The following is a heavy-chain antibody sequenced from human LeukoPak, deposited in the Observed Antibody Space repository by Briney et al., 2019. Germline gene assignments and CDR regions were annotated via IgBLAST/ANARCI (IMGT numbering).Heavy chain of an antibody. Sequence: SQTLSLTCTGGSVSSDGYFWSWIRQPPGKGLEWIGEINHSGSTNYNPSLKSRVTISVDTSKNQFSLKLSSVTAADTAVYYCARGRRSVNYYDSGSYYGYWGQGTLVTVSS. V-gene: IGHV4-34*01. CDR2: INHSGST. CDR1: GSVSSDGYF. D-gene: IGHD3-10*01. J-gene: IGHJ4*02. CDR3: ARGRRSVNYYDSGSYYGY.